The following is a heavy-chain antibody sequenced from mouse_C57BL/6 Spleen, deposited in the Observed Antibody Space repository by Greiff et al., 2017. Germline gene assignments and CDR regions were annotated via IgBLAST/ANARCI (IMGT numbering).Heavy chain of an antibody. V-gene: IGHV1-63*01. CDR2: IYPGGGYT. Sequence: VQLQQSGAELVRPGTSVKMSCKASGYTFTNYWIGWAKQRPGHGLEWIGDIYPGGGYTNYNEKFKGKATLTADKSSSTAYMQFSSLTSEDSAIYYCARRTVVAIDYWGQGTTRTVSS. D-gene: IGHD1-1*01. J-gene: IGHJ2*01. CDR3: ARRTVVAIDY. CDR1: GYTFTNYW.